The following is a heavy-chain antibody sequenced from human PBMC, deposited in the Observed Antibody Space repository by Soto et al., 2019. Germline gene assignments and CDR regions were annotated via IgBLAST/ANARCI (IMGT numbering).Heavy chain of an antibody. CDR2: IYYSGST. D-gene: IGHD1-26*01. J-gene: IGHJ4*02. V-gene: IGHV4-39*01. CDR1: GGSISSSSYY. CDR3: SRTSGSYDTFDY. Sequence: QLQLQESGPGLVKPSETLSLTCTVSGGSISSSSYYWGWIRQPPGKGLEWIGSIYYSGSTYYNPSLKIRVTISVDTSKNQFSLKMSAVTAADTAVYYCSRTSGSYDTFDYWGQGTLVTVSS.